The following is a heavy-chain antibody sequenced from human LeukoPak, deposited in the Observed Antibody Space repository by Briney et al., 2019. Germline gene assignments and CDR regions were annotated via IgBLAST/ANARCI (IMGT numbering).Heavy chain of an antibody. CDR3: ARRRYSSGYIDY. J-gene: IGHJ4*02. D-gene: IGHD6-25*01. CDR1: GGSISSSSYY. Sequence: SETLSLTCTVSGGSISSSSYYWGWIRQPPGKGLEWIGSIYYDGSTYYNPSLKSRVTISVDTSKNQFSLKLSSVTAADTAVYYCARRRYSSGYIDYWGQGTLVNVSS. CDR2: IYYDGST. V-gene: IGHV4-39*01.